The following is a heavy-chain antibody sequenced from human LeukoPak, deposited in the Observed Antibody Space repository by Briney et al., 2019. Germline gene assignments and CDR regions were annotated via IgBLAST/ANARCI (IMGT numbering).Heavy chain of an antibody. J-gene: IGHJ4*02. CDR2: INPNSGGT. V-gene: IGHV1-2*02. CDR3: ARGPYDILTGYSLEFDY. D-gene: IGHD3-9*01. CDR1: GYTFTGYY. Sequence: ASVKVSCKASGYTFTGYYMHWVRQAPGQGLEWMGWINPNSGGTNYAQKFQGRVTMTRDTSISTAYMELSRLRSDDTAVYYCARGPYDILTGYSLEFDYWGQGTLVTVSS.